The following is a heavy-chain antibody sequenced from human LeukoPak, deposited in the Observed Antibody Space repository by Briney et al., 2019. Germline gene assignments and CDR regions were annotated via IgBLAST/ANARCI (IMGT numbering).Heavy chain of an antibody. CDR3: ARDHGSRGSSSYPFDN. CDR1: GFTFSSYA. V-gene: IGHV3-23*01. D-gene: IGHD3-10*01. Sequence: GGSLRLSCSASGFTFSSYAMHWVRQAPGKGLEWVSGIDESGGSIYYADSVKGRFTISRDNSKNTLDLQMNSLRAEDTAVYYCARDHGSRGSSSYPFDNWSQGTLVTVSP. J-gene: IGHJ4*02. CDR2: IDESGGSI.